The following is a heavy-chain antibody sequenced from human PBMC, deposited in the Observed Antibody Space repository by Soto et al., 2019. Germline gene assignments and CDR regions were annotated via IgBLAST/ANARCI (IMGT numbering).Heavy chain of an antibody. D-gene: IGHD6-19*01. CDR2: IYYSGST. CDR3: ARVRKSSGWYGVHFDY. V-gene: IGHV4-59*01. CDR1: GGSISSYY. Sequence: SETLSLTCTVSGGSISSYYWSWIRQPPGKGLEWIGYIYYSGSTNYNPSLKSRVTISVDTSKNQFSLKLSSVTAADTAVYYCARVRKSSGWYGVHFDYWGKGTLFTVSS. J-gene: IGHJ4*02.